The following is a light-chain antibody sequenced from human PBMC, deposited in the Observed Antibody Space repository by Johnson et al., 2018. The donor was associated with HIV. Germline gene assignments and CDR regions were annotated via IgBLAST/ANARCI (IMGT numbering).Light chain of an antibody. CDR1: SSNIGNNY. Sequence: QSVLTQPPSVSAAPGQKVTISCSGSSSNIGNNYVSWYQQLPGTAPKLLIYENNKRPSGIPDRFSGSKSGPSATLGITGLQTGDEADYYCGTWDSSLSAYYVFGTGTKVTGL. CDR2: ENN. CDR3: GTWDSSLSAYYV. J-gene: IGLJ1*01. V-gene: IGLV1-51*02.